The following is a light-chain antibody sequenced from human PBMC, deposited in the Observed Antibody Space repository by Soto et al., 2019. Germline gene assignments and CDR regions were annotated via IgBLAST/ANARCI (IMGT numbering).Light chain of an antibody. V-gene: IGKV3-11*01. Sequence: EIVLTQSPATLSLSPGERAALSYRASQSVSTFLAWYQHKPGQAPRLLIYDASNRATGIPARFRGSGSGTDFTLTISSLEPEDFAVYYCQQRSNCWTFGQGTKVEIK. CDR1: QSVSTF. CDR3: QQRSNCWT. CDR2: DAS. J-gene: IGKJ1*01.